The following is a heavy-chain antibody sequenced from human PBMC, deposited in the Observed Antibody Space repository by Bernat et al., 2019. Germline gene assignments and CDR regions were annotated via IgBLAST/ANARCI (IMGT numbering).Heavy chain of an antibody. J-gene: IGHJ4*02. CDR3: ARILTAGDYFDY. D-gene: IGHD1-20*01. CDR2: IDWDDDK. CDR1: GFSLSTSGMC. V-gene: IGHV2-70*15. Sequence: QVTLRESGPALVKPTQTLTLTCTFSGFSLSTSGMCVSWIRQPPGKALEWIARIDWDDDKYYSTSLKTRLTISKDTSKNQVVLTMTNMDPVDTATYYCARILTAGDYFDYWGQGTLVTVSS.